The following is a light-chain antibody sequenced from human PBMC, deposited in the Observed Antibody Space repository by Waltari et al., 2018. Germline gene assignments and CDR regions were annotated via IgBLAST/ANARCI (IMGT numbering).Light chain of an antibody. CDR3: QQTEGFPWT. J-gene: IGKJ1*01. CDR2: GAS. Sequence: IQMTQSPSSVSASVGDRVSISCRASLGISNWLAWYQQQPGKAPRLLIYGASTGQSGTPARFTGSGSGTEFILTINGLQPEDFGTYYCQQTEGFPWTFGQGTKVEFK. V-gene: IGKV1-12*01. CDR1: LGISNW.